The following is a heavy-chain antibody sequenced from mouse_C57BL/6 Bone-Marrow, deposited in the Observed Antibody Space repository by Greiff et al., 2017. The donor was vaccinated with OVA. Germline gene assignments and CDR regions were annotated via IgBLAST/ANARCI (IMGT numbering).Heavy chain of an antibody. CDR2: IRLKSDNYAT. CDR3: TAYSNYAYFDY. J-gene: IGHJ2*01. Sequence: EVKLEESGGGLVQPGGSMKLSCVASGFTFSNYWMNWVRQSPEKGLEWVAQIRLKSDNYATHYAESVKGRFTISRDDSKSSVYLQMNNLRAEDTGIYYCTAYSNYAYFDYWGQGTTLTVSS. CDR1: GFTFSNYW. V-gene: IGHV6-3*01. D-gene: IGHD2-5*01.